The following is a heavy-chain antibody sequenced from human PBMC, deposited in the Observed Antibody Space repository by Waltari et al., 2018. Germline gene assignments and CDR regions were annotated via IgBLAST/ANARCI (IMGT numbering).Heavy chain of an antibody. V-gene: IGHV3-53*02. Sequence: ELQLVETGGGLIQPGGSLRLSCAASGLTVKTTYMSWVRQAPGKGLEWISIIYTDLSTYYADSVKGRFTISRDNSKNTLYLQMNSLRAEDTAVYYCARVNDFWTGYSDDYYYMDVWGKGTTVTVSS. D-gene: IGHD3-3*01. CDR2: IYTDLST. CDR1: GLTVKTTY. CDR3: ARVNDFWTGYSDDYYYMDV. J-gene: IGHJ6*03.